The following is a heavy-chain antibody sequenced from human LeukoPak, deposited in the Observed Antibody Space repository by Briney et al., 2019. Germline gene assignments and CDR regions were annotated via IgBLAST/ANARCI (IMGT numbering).Heavy chain of an antibody. J-gene: IGHJ6*03. CDR1: GGSFSGYY. Sequence: SETLSLTCAVSGGSFSGYYWSWIRQPPGKGLEWIGEINHSGSTNYNPSLKSRVTISVDTSKNQFSLKLSSVTAADTAVYYCARGQVKYQLLSTYYYYYYMDVWGKGTTVTVSS. CDR2: INHSGST. CDR3: ARGQVKYQLLSTYYYYYYMDV. V-gene: IGHV4-34*01. D-gene: IGHD2-2*01.